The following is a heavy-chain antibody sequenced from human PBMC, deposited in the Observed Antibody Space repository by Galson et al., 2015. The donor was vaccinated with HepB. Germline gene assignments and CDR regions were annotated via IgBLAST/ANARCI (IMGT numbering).Heavy chain of an antibody. CDR2: IDYSGST. Sequence: SETLSLTCTVSGDSVTSGSYYWSWVRQPPGKRMEWIGYIDYSGSTNYSPSLKSRVSISLDTSNNQFSLKLRSVTAADTAVYYCARERSSSPTFDYWGQGTLVTVTS. CDR1: GDSVTSGSYY. CDR3: ARERSSSPTFDY. D-gene: IGHD6-6*01. V-gene: IGHV4-61*01. J-gene: IGHJ4*02.